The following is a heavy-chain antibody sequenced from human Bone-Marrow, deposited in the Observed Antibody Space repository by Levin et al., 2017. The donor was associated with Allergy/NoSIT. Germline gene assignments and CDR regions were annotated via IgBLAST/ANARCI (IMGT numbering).Heavy chain of an antibody. CDR1: GGSISSGGYY. V-gene: IGHV4-31*03. CDR3: ARVWFRELLPHAAFDI. D-gene: IGHD3-10*01. Sequence: SETLSLTCTVSGGSISSGGYYWSWIRQHPGKGLEWIGYIYYSGSTYYNPSLKSRVTISVDTSKNQFSLKLSSVTAADTAVYYCARVWFRELLPHAAFDIWGQGTMVTVSS. J-gene: IGHJ3*02. CDR2: IYYSGST.